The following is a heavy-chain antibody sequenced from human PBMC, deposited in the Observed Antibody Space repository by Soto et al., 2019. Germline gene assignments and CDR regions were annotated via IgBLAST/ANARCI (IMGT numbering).Heavy chain of an antibody. D-gene: IGHD4-17*01. CDR3: AARGATVTTGWSYY. CDR1: GGSFSGYY. J-gene: IGHJ4*02. CDR2: INHSGST. Sequence: SETLSLTCAVYGGSFSGYYWSWIRQPPGKGLEWIGEINHSGSTNYNPSLKSRVTISVDTSKNQFSLNLSSVTAADTAVYYCAARGATVTTGWSYYWGQGTLVTVSS. V-gene: IGHV4-34*01.